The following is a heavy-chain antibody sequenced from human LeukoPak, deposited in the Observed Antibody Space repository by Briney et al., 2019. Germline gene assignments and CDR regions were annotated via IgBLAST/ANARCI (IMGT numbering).Heavy chain of an antibody. D-gene: IGHD2-2*01. CDR1: GFTFSSYS. CDR2: ISSSSSYI. CDR3: ARTGCSSMSCPFAY. J-gene: IGHJ4*02. Sequence: GGSLRLSCAASGFTFSSYSMSWVRQAPGKGLEWVSLISSSSSYIYYADSVKGRFTISRDNAQNSLYLQMNSLRAEDTAVYYCARTGCSSMSCPFAYWGQGNLVTVSS. V-gene: IGHV3-21*01.